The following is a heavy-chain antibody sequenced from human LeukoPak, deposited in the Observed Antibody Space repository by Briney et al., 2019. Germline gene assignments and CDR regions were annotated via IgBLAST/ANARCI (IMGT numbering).Heavy chain of an antibody. J-gene: IGHJ5*02. D-gene: IGHD4-17*01. Sequence: GASVKVSCKASGYTFTSYDINWVRQATGQGLEWMGWMNPHSGNTGYAQKFQGRVTMTRNTSISTAYMELSSLRSEDTAVYYCARLSSHYGDYKVDPWGQGTQVTVSS. CDR2: MNPHSGNT. CDR1: GYTFTSYD. CDR3: ARLSSHYGDYKVDP. V-gene: IGHV1-8*01.